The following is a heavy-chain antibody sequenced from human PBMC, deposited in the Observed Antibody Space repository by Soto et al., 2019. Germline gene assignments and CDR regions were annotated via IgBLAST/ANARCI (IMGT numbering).Heavy chain of an antibody. CDR2: IIPIFGTA. CDR3: ARGARDGYNLPFDY. J-gene: IGHJ4*02. V-gene: IGHV1-69*12. CDR1: GGTFSSYA. Sequence: QVQLVQSGAEVKKPGSSVKVSCKASGGTFSSYAISWVRQAPGQGLEWMGGIIPIFGTANYAQKFQGRVTLTADESTSTAYMELSSLRSEDTAVYYCARGARDGYNLPFDYWGQGTLVTVSS. D-gene: IGHD5-12*01.